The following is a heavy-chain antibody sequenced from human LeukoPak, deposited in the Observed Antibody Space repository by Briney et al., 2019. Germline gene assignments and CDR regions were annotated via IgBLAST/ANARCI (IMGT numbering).Heavy chain of an antibody. Sequence: GASVKVSCKASGGTFSSYAISWVRQAPGQGLEWMGGIIPIFGTANYAQKFQGRVTITADESTSTAYMELSSLRSEDTAVYYCARDSDPSGWYSYFDYWGQGTLVTVSS. D-gene: IGHD6-19*01. CDR1: GGTFSSYA. J-gene: IGHJ4*02. CDR3: ARDSDPSGWYSYFDY. V-gene: IGHV1-69*01. CDR2: IIPIFGTA.